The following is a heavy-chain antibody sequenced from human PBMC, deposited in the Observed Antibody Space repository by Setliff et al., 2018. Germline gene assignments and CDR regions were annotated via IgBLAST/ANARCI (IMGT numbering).Heavy chain of an antibody. CDR3: VREGVDSRSSTDYRYYMDV. CDR1: GYIFTSYG. D-gene: IGHD3-22*01. V-gene: IGHV1-69*05. CDR2: TIPMLGTP. J-gene: IGHJ6*03. Sequence: GASVKVSCKASGYIFTSYGFSWVRQAPGQGLEWMGGTIPMLGTPAYAQKFQDRVTITTDESTSTAFMQLSSLRSEDTAVYYCVREGVDSRSSTDYRYYMDVWGKGTTVTVSS.